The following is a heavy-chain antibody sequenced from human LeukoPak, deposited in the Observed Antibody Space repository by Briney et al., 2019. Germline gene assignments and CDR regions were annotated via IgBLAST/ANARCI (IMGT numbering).Heavy chain of an antibody. CDR3: ARDAGAYDTNWFDP. CDR2: INPNSGGT. CDR1: GYTFTGYY. D-gene: IGHD3-22*01. V-gene: IGHV1-2*02. Sequence: GASVKVSCKASGYTFTGYYMHWVRQAPGQGLEWMGWINPNSGGTNYAQKFQGRVTMTRDTSISTAYMELSRLRSDDTAVYYCARDAGAYDTNWFDPWGQGTLVTVSS. J-gene: IGHJ5*02.